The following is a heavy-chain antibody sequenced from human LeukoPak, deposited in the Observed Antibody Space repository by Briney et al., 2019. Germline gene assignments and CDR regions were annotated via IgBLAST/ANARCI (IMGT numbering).Heavy chain of an antibody. CDR2: VRYDSSNK. J-gene: IGHJ3*02. D-gene: IGHD6-19*01. Sequence: PGGSLRLSCAASGFTFSGYGMHWVRQAPGKGLEWVAFVRYDSSNKYYADSVKGRFTISRDNSKNTLYLQMNSLRAEDTAVYYCAKDSSRAGGPDAFDIWGQGTMVTVSS. V-gene: IGHV3-30*02. CDR1: GFTFSGYG. CDR3: AKDSSRAGGPDAFDI.